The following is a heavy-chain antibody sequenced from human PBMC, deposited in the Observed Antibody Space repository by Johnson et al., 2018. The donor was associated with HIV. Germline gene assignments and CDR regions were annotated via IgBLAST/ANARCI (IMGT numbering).Heavy chain of an antibody. D-gene: IGHD1-26*01. CDR2: IYSAGST. J-gene: IGHJ3*02. CDR1: GFTVSSNY. Sequence: EVQLVESGGGLVQPGGSLRLACAVSGFTVSSNYMSWVRQAPGKGLEWVSVIYSAGSTNYADSVKGRFTISRDNSNNTLYLLMNSLRAEDTAVYYCASGSWELSEDAFHIWGQGTIVTVSS. V-gene: IGHV3-66*01. CDR3: ASGSWELSEDAFHI.